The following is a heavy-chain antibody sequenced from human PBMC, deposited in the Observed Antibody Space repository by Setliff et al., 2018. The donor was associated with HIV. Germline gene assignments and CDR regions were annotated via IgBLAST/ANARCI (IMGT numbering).Heavy chain of an antibody. CDR3: ARDLHANYHVVDI. CDR2: VYYTGKT. J-gene: IGHJ3*02. CDR1: GGSISGGGYY. V-gene: IGHV4-31*03. D-gene: IGHD2-15*01. Sequence: SETLSLTCTVSGGSISGGGYYWSWIRHHPGKGLEWIGTVYYTGKTYYNPSLQSRLTMSADTSKNQLYLKINSVTAADTAVYFCARDLHANYHVVDIWGPGTMVTVSS.